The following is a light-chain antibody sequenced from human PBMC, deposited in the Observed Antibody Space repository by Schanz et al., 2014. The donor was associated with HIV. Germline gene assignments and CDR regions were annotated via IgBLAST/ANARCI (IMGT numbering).Light chain of an antibody. CDR1: SSNIGAGYD. J-gene: IGLJ1*01. CDR3: QSYDSSLSGPYV. CDR2: GNN. V-gene: IGLV1-40*01. Sequence: QSVLTQPPSVSGAPGQRVTISCAGSSSNIGAGYDVHWYHHLPGSAPKLLISGNNNRPSGVPDRFSGSKSGTSASLAITGLQAEDEADYYCQSYDSSLSGPYVFGTGTKVTVL.